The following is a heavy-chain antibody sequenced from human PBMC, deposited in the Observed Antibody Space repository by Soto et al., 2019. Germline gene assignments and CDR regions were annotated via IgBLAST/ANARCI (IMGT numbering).Heavy chain of an antibody. CDR3: ARRGTGGAARP. CDR1: GYTFTIYH. D-gene: IGHD6-6*01. CDR2: INPSGGST. V-gene: IGHV1-46*01. Sequence: ASVKVSCKASGYTFTIYHMHWVRQAPGQGLEWMGIINPSGGSTSYSQKFQGRVTMTRDTSTSTVYMELSSLRSEDTAVYYCARRGTGGAARPWGQGTLVTVSS. J-gene: IGHJ5*02.